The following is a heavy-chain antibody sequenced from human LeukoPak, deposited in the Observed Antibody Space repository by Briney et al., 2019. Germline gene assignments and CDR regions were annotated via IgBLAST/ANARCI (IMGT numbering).Heavy chain of an antibody. CDR3: ARDISSGYYDAFDI. CDR2: IYSGGST. Sequence: GGSLRLSCAASGFTVSSNYMSWVRQAPGKGLEWVSDIYSGGSTYYADSVKGRFTISRDNSKNTLYLQMNSLRAEDTAVYYCARDISSGYYDAFDIWGQGTMVTVSS. J-gene: IGHJ3*02. V-gene: IGHV3-66*01. CDR1: GFTVSSNY. D-gene: IGHD3-22*01.